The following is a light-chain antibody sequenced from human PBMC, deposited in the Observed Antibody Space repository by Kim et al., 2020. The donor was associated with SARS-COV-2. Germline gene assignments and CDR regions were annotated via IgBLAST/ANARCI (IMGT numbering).Light chain of an antibody. V-gene: IGLV3-19*01. J-gene: IGLJ2*01. CDR2: GKN. CDR3: NSRDSNDNVV. Sequence: DLGQKVRITCQGDSLRSYYATWYQQKPGQAPILVIYGKNNRPSGIPDRFSGSSSGNTASLTITGTQAGDEADYYCNSRDSNDNVVFGGGTQLTVL. CDR1: SLRSYY.